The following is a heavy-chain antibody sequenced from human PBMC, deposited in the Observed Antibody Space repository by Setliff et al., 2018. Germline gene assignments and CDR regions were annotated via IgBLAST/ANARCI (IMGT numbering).Heavy chain of an antibody. CDR2: ISSTITGT. CDR1: GFTFSSSA. CDR3: AKDPRQQGKGYYFDY. Sequence: GGSLRLSCAASGFTFSSSAMAWVRQAPGKGLEWVSAISSTITGTYYADSVKGRFTISRDNSKNTLYLQMNSLRAEDTAVYYCAKDPRQQGKGYYFDYWGQGTLVTVSS. D-gene: IGHD6-13*01. J-gene: IGHJ4*02. V-gene: IGHV3-23*01.